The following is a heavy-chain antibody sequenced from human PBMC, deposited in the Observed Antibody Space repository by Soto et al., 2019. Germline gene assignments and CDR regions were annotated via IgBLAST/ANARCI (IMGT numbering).Heavy chain of an antibody. V-gene: IGHV1-18*01. Sequence: ASVKVSCKTSGYTFKTYGINWVRQAPGQGLELMGWISAYDGKTTYAEKFQGRVTLTTDTSTSTAYMGLRSLRSDDTAIYYCARDPHEFWTSYSFDPWGQGTPVTVSS. J-gene: IGHJ5*02. D-gene: IGHD3-3*01. CDR1: GYTFKTYG. CDR2: ISAYDGKT. CDR3: ARDPHEFWTSYSFDP.